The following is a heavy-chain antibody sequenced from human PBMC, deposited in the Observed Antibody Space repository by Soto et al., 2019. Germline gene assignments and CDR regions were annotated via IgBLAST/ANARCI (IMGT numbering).Heavy chain of an antibody. CDR3: ANRPSDYIYFFPSDY. D-gene: IGHD3-16*01. V-gene: IGHV3-23*01. Sequence: GGSLRLSCAASGFTFSSYAMSWVRQAPGKGLEWVSAISGSGGSTYYADSVKGRFTISRDNSKNTLYLQMNSLRAEDTAVYYCANRPSDYIYFFPSDYWGQGTLVTVSS. CDR2: ISGSGGST. J-gene: IGHJ4*02. CDR1: GFTFSSYA.